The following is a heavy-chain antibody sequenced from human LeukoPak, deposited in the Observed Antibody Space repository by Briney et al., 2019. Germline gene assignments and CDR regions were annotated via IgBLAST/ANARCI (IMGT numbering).Heavy chain of an antibody. J-gene: IGHJ5*02. V-gene: IGHV4-61*08. Sequence: SETLSLTCTVSGGSISSGDYYWSWIRQPPGKGLEWIGYIYYSGSTNYNPSLKSRVTTSADTSKNQFSLKLSSVTAADTAVYYCARSPQLSSSSWFDPWGQGTVVTVSS. CDR2: IYYSGST. CDR3: ARSPQLSSSSWFDP. D-gene: IGHD6-6*01. CDR1: GGSISSGDYY.